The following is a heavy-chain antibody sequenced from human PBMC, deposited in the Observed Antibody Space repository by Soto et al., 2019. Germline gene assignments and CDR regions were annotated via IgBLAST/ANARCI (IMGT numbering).Heavy chain of an antibody. V-gene: IGHV1-2*02. CDR3: GRGRSGQIVVFY. CDR1: GYTFTGHY. J-gene: IGHJ4*02. CDR2: IGPESGAA. D-gene: IGHD5-12*01. Sequence: ASVKVSCKASGYTFTGHYIHWVRQAPEQGPEWMGEIGPESGAARYAQKFQGRVTMTRDMSIATVYMELNNLSPDDTAVYYCGRGRSGQIVVFYWGQGTPVTVSS.